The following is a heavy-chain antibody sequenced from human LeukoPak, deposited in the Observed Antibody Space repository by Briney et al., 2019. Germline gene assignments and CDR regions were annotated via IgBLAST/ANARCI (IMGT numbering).Heavy chain of an antibody. J-gene: IGHJ3*02. D-gene: IGHD3-10*02. CDR1: GFTFSTYW. CDR2: INSDGRIT. Sequence: GGSLRLSCAAAGFTFSTYWMHWVRQVPGKRLVWVSRINSDGRITGYADSVKGRFTISRDNAKNTLYLQMNSLRVEDTAVYYCGSPRTFSGRNVLDMWGQGTMVTVSS. CDR3: GSPRTFSGRNVLDM. V-gene: IGHV3-74*01.